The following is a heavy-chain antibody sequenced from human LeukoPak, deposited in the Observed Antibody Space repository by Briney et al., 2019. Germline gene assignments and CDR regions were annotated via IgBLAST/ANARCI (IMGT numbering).Heavy chain of an antibody. CDR2: ISTRSNYI. J-gene: IGHJ3*02. D-gene: IGHD3-22*01. Sequence: GGSLILSCTASGFSFSGYDMNGVRQTPGKGLEWVASISTRSNYIYYAASLKGRFTVSRDNAKASLYLQVNNLRADDTGRYYCVRGGYTMIKADAFDIWGQGTLVIVPS. CDR3: VRGGYTMIKADAFDI. CDR1: GFSFSGYD. V-gene: IGHV3-21*01.